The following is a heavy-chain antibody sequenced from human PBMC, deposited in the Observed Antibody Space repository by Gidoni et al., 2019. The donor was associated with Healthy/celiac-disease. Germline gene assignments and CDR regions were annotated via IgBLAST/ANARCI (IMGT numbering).Heavy chain of an antibody. CDR2: ISGSGGST. V-gene: IGHV3-23*01. Sequence: EVQLLESGGGLVQPGGSLRLSCAASGFTSSSYAMSWFRQVPGKGLEWVSAISGSGGSTYYADSVKGRFTISRDNSKNTLYLQMNSLRAEDTAVYYCAKEGSYYYDSSGYYPLLYWGQGTLVTVSS. J-gene: IGHJ4*02. CDR3: AKEGSYYYDSSGYYPLLY. D-gene: IGHD3-22*01. CDR1: GFTSSSYA.